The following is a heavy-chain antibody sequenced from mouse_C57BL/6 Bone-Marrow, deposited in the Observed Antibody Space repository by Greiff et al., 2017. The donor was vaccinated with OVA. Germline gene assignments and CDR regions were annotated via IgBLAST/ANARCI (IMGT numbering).Heavy chain of an antibody. Sequence: VKLQQPGAELVKPGASVKLSCKASGYTFTSYWMQWVKQRPGQGLEWIGEIDPSDSYTNYNQKFKGKATLTVDTSSSTAYMQLSSLTSEDSAVYYCARSGGSYWYFDVWGTGTTVTVSS. CDR2: IDPSDSYT. CDR1: GYTFTSYW. J-gene: IGHJ1*03. D-gene: IGHD3-1*01. V-gene: IGHV1-50*01. CDR3: ARSGGSYWYFDV.